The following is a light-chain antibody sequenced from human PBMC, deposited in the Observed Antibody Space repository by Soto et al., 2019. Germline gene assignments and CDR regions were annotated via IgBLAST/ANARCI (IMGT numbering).Light chain of an antibody. Sequence: DIQMTQSPSSVSASVGDTVTITCRASQDINSRLAWFQQQPGRPPKYVIQAATMLQSGFPSRFAGSGSGRDFTLPIHTLQPEDSATYYCLQVANFPRTFGQGTKVDIK. J-gene: IGKJ1*01. CDR3: LQVANFPRT. V-gene: IGKV1-12*01. CDR1: QDINSR. CDR2: AAT.